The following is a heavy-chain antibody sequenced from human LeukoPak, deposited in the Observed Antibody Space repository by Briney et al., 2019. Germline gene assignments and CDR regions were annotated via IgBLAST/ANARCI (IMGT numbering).Heavy chain of an antibody. Sequence: ASVKVSCKASGYTFTSYYMHWVRQAPGQGLEWMGWINPNSGGTNYAQKFQGRVTMTRDTSISTAYMELSRLRSDDTAVYYCARDSEDSSSTPFDYWGQGTLVTVSS. J-gene: IGHJ4*02. CDR1: GYTFTSYY. V-gene: IGHV1-2*02. CDR2: INPNSGGT. D-gene: IGHD6-6*01. CDR3: ARDSEDSSSTPFDY.